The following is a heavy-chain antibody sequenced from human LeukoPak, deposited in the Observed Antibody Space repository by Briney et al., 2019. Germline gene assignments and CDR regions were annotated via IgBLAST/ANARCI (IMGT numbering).Heavy chain of an antibody. D-gene: IGHD3-3*01. CDR3: AKRSYFDFWSGSFDY. CDR2: ISGSGGST. CDR1: GFTFSSYA. J-gene: IGHJ4*02. V-gene: IGHV3-23*01. Sequence: GGSLRLSCAASGFTFSSYAMSWVRQAPGKGLEWVSTISGSGGSTYYADSVKGRFTISRDNSKSTLYLQMNSLRAEDTAVYYCAKRSYFDFWSGSFDYWGQGTLVTVSS.